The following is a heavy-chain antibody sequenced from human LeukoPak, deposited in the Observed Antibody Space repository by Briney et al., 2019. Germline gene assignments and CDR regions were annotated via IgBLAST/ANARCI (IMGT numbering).Heavy chain of an antibody. D-gene: IGHD2-21*01. CDR2: LSHDGNFI. V-gene: IGHV3-33*02. CDR3: ARDVDLYLDF. Sequence: PGRSLRLSCGVSGFTLTNYGMHWVRQAPGKGLEWVAVLSHDGNFIDYAASVKGRFTISRDTSTNTLFLQMSSLRAEDTAVYYCARDVDLYLDFWGQGTLATVSS. CDR1: GFTLTNYG. J-gene: IGHJ4*02.